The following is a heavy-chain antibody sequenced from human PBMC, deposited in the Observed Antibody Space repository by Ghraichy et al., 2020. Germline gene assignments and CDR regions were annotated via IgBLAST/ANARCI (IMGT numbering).Heavy chain of an antibody. V-gene: IGHV4-31*03. Sequence: SETLYLTCSVSGGSISSGGYDWSWIRQHPGKGLEWIGYIYYSGSSYYNPSLKSRVSISVDTSKNQFSLKLSSVTAADTAVYYCARSPEAYCSTSCAAPYYYYYMDVWGKGTMVTVSS. CDR2: IYYSGSS. D-gene: IGHD2-2*01. CDR3: ARSPEAYCSTSCAAPYYYYYMDV. CDR1: GGSISSGGYD. J-gene: IGHJ6*03.